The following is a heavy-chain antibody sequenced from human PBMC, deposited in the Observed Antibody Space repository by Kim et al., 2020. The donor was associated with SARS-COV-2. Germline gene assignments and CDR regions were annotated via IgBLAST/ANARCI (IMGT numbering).Heavy chain of an antibody. CDR2: MGGSGDTT. Sequence: GGSLRLSCAASGFTLSSYAMSWVRQAPGKGLEWVSSMGGSGDTTYYADSVKGRFIISRDNSKNTLYLQMNSLRVEDTAVYYCAKRYYYASGSHDYWGQGT. V-gene: IGHV3-23*01. J-gene: IGHJ4*02. CDR1: GFTLSSYA. D-gene: IGHD3-10*01. CDR3: AKRYYYASGSHDY.